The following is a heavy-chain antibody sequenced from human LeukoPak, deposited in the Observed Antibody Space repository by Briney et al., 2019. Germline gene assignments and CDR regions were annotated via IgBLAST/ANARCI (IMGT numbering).Heavy chain of an antibody. D-gene: IGHD3-22*01. Sequence: GGSLRLSCAASGFSVSGNYLTWVRQAPGRGLEWVSFINIHDDAFYADSVKGRFTISRDNSKNTLYLQMNSLRAEDTAVYYCAGALLRADAFDIWGQGTMVTVSS. J-gene: IGHJ3*02. CDR2: INIHDDA. V-gene: IGHV3-66*03. CDR1: GFSVSGNY. CDR3: AGALLRADAFDI.